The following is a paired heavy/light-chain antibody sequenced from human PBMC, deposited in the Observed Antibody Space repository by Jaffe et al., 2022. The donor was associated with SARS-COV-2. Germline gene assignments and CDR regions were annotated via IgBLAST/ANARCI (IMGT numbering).Heavy chain of an antibody. CDR3: VADYGGACCMNV. CDR1: GFTFSAGW. D-gene: IGHD3-16*01. Sequence: EAQLVESGGGLVKPGGSLRLSCAASGFTFSAGWMSWVRQAPGKGLEWVGRIRTKIDGGTVDYGAPVKGRIALSRDDSRNTLYLQLNSLEIEDTGIYYCVADYGGACCMNVWGQGTTVTVTS. V-gene: IGHV3-15*01. CDR2: IRTKIDGGTV. J-gene: IGHJ6*02.
Light chain of an antibody. CDR2: DTS. CDR3: LLFYSGPRV. J-gene: IGLJ2*01. CDR1: TGTVTTGHY. Sequence: QAVVTQEPSLTVSPGGTVTLTCGSSTGTVTTGHYPYWFQQKPGQAPTPLIFDTSNKYSLTPARFSGSLLGGKAALTLSGAQPEDEAVYYCLLFYSGPRVFGGGTKLTVL. V-gene: IGLV7-46*01.